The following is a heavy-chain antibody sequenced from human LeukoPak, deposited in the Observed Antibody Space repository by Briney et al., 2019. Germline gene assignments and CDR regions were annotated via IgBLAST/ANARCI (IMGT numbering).Heavy chain of an antibody. J-gene: IGHJ3*02. CDR1: GGSISSYY. V-gene: IGHV4-4*07. Sequence: SETLSLTCTVSGGSISSYYWSWIRQPAGKGLEWIGRIYTSRSTNYNPSLKSRVTMSVDTSKNQFSLKLSSVTAADTAVYYCARSGKSYYYDSSGYAPVEAFDIWGQGTMVTVSS. CDR2: IYTSRST. CDR3: ARSGKSYYYDSSGYAPVEAFDI. D-gene: IGHD3-22*01.